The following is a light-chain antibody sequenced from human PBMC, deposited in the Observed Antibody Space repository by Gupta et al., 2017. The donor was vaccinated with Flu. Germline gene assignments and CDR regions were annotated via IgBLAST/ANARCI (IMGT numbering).Light chain of an antibody. CDR3: QQYKNWPPET. Sequence: IVLTQSPATLSVSPGERATLSCRASQSVSRNLAWYQQKPGQAPRLLIYGASTRDTGIPARFSGSGCGIEFTLTIGSRQSEDLASYYCQQYKNWPPETFGHGTKVEIK. CDR2: GAS. CDR1: QSVSRN. V-gene: IGKV3-15*01. J-gene: IGKJ3*01.